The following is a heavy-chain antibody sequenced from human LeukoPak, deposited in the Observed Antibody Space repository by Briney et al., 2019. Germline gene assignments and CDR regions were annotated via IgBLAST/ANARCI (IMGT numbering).Heavy chain of an antibody. CDR3: AKDRSYYGSGTYGPIHYYYMDV. D-gene: IGHD3-10*01. V-gene: IGHV3-30*04. CDR1: GVTFSSYA. Sequence: GGSLRLSCAASGVTFSSYAMHWVRQAPGKGLEWVAVISYDGSNKYYADSVKGRFTISRDNSKNTLYLQMNSLRAEDTAVYYCAKDRSYYGSGTYGPIHYYYMDVWGKGTTVTISS. CDR2: ISYDGSNK. J-gene: IGHJ6*03.